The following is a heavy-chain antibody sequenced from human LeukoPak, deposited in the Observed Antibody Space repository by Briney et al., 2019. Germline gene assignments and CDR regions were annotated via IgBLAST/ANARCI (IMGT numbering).Heavy chain of an antibody. CDR3: ARDGSSWPFFDS. CDR2: IFASGST. V-gene: IGHV4-4*07. CDR1: GGSISSYQ. Sequence: SETLSLTCTVSGGSISSYQWSWIGQPAGKGLEWIGRIFASGSTNYNPSLKSRVTMSVDTSKNQFSLKLISVTAADTAVYYCARDGSSWPFFDSWGKGTTVTVSS. J-gene: IGHJ6*04. D-gene: IGHD6-13*01.